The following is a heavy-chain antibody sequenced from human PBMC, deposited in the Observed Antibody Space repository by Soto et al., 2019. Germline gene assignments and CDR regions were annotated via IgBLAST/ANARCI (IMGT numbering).Heavy chain of an antibody. Sequence: EVQLVESGGGLVKPGGSLRLSCAASGFNFNDAWMSWARQAPGKGLEWVGRVKSKADGGTTDYAAPVNGRFIVSRDDLQNRLYLEMSSLRIEDSGVYFCTTRGGHWGQGALVTVSS. J-gene: IGHJ4*02. CDR2: VKSKADGGTT. CDR1: GFNFNDAW. CDR3: TTRGGH. V-gene: IGHV3-15*01.